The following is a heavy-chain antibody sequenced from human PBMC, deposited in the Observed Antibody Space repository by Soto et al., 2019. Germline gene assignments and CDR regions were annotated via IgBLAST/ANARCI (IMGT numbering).Heavy chain of an antibody. V-gene: IGHV1-3*01. CDR1: GYTFTAHS. Sequence: VQLVQSGTEVKEPGASVRVSCKASGYTFTAHSLHWARQAPGQGLEWMGWIIVSHDWPRYAPQFQGRLTFEMDTIGTTSYMHLTRLTPDDTAVYFCAREPEDGVPGDYWGQGTPVVVSS. D-gene: IGHD2-8*01. J-gene: IGHJ4*02. CDR3: AREPEDGVPGDY. CDR2: IIVSHDWP.